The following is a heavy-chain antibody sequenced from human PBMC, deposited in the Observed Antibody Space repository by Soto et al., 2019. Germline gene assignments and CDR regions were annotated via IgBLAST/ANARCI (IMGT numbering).Heavy chain of an antibody. CDR3: AGAVSDFDVRRYRTSYFDQ. CDR1: GASVSTGVYY. J-gene: IGHJ4*02. CDR2: IDNSGST. D-gene: IGHD3-10*02. V-gene: IGHV4-31*03. Sequence: QVQLDESGPGLVQPSQTLSLSCTVSGASVSTGVYYWTWIRQHPGRGLEWIGYIDNSGSTYYNPYLTGRVDISVDTSKNQFSLNLPSLTAADTAFYYCAGAVSDFDVRRYRTSYFDQWGQGLLVTVSS.